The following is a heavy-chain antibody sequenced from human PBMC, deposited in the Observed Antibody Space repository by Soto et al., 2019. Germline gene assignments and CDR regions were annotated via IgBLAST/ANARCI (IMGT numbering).Heavy chain of an antibody. CDR1: GYTFSRYG. CDR2: ISGYNGDT. CDR3: AKNGQPPYYYYGMDV. J-gene: IGHJ6*02. D-gene: IGHD2-8*01. V-gene: IGHV1-18*01. Sequence: QGQLVQSGPEVKKPGASVKVSCKASGYTFSRYGISWVRQAPGQGLEWMGWISGYNGDTKYAQKVQGRVTMTIDTSTYKAYMELRSLPSDDTAIYYCAKNGQPPYYYYGMDVWGQGTTVTVSS.